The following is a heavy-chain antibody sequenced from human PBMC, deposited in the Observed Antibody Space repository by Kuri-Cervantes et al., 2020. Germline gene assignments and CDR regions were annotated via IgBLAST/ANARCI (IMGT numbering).Heavy chain of an antibody. D-gene: IGHD6-19*01. V-gene: IGHV3-7*03. CDR2: IKQDGSEK. J-gene: IGHJ5*01. CDR1: GFTFSSYA. CDR3: ARPPARYSSGWYGS. Sequence: GESLKISCAASGFTFSSYAMHWVRQAPGKGLEWVANIKQDGSEKYYVDSVKGRFTISRDNAKNSLYLQMNSLRAEDTAVYYCARPPARYSSGWYGSWGQGTLVTVSS.